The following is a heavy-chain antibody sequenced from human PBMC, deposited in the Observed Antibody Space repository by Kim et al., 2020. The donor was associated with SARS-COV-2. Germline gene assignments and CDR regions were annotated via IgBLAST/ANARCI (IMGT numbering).Heavy chain of an antibody. CDR1: GFTFSDYY. J-gene: IGHJ3*02. CDR3: ARCAYGSGSYSPAFDI. Sequence: GGSLRLSCAASGFTFSDYYMSWIRQAPGKGLEWVSYISSSGSTIYYADSVKGRFTISRDNAKNSLYLQMNSLRAEDTAVYYCARCAYGSGSYSPAFDIWGQGTMVTVSS. V-gene: IGHV3-11*01. CDR2: ISSSGSTI. D-gene: IGHD3-10*01.